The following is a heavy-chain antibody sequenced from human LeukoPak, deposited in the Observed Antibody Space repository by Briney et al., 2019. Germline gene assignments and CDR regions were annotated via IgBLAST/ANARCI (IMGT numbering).Heavy chain of an antibody. J-gene: IGHJ4*02. V-gene: IGHV4-34*01. CDR1: GGSFSGYY. D-gene: IGHD3-10*01. CDR2: INHSGST. Sequence: SETLSLTCAVYGGSFSGYYWSWIRQPPGKGLEWIGEINHSGSTNYNPSLKSRVTISVDTSKNQFSLKLSSVTAAGTAVYYYVRRPAPITMVRGAFDYWGQGTLVTVSS. CDR3: VRRPAPITMVRGAFDY.